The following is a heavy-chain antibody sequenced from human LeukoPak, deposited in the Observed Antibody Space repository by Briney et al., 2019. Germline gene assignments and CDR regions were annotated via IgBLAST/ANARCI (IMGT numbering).Heavy chain of an antibody. D-gene: IGHD1-26*01. CDR3: AREWHDFIVGACFDY. CDR2: ISSSSSYI. J-gene: IGHJ4*02. CDR1: GFTFSSYS. V-gene: IGHV3-21*01. Sequence: AGGSLRLSCAASGFTFSSYSMNWVRQAPGKGLEWVSSISSSSSYIYYADSVKGRFTISRDDAKNSPYLQMNSLRAEDTAVYYCAREWHDFIVGACFDYWGQGTLVTVSS.